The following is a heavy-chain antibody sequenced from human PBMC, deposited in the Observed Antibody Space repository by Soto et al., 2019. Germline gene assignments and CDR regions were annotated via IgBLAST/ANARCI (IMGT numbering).Heavy chain of an antibody. Sequence: QVQLVQSGSEVKKPGSSVKVSCKASGGPFSSYGLSWVRQAPGQGLEWMGRIIPFGEITNFAQKFQDRVTITADTAASTAYMELRSLQSEDTAVYYNAGEGPGVKFDFWGQGTLVKVSS. CDR2: IIPFGEIT. CDR1: GGPFSSYG. CDR3: AGEGPGVKFDF. J-gene: IGHJ4*02. V-gene: IGHV1-69*04. D-gene: IGHD3-22*01.